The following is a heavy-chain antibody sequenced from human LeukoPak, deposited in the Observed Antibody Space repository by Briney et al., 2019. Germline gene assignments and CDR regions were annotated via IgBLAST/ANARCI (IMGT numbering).Heavy chain of an antibody. V-gene: IGHV3-23*01. CDR2: ISGGGGST. CDR1: GFTLSSYA. CDR3: AREVGYSGYDDNYFDY. Sequence: GGSPRLSCAASGFTLSSYAMTWVRQAPGKGLEWVSGISGGGGSTYYADSVKGRFSISRDNSKNTLNLQMNSLRAEDTAIYYCAREVGYSGYDDNYFDYWGQGTLVTVSS. D-gene: IGHD5-12*01. J-gene: IGHJ4*02.